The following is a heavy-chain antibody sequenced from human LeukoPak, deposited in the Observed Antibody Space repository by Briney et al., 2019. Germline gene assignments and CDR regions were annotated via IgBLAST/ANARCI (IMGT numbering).Heavy chain of an antibody. CDR1: GFAFHNYW. V-gene: IGHV3-7*01. CDR2: IKVDGSEE. D-gene: IGHD5-18*01. J-gene: IGHJ4*02. CDR3: ARVRYNSGYIFDY. Sequence: PGGSLRLSCAASGFAFHNYWMSWVRQAPGKGLEWVANIKVDGSEEYYVDSVKGRFTISRDNAKSSLYLQMNSLRAEDTAVYYCARVRYNSGYIFDYWGQGTLVTVSS.